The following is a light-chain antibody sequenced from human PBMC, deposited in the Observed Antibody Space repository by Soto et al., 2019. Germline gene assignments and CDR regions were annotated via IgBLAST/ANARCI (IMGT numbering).Light chain of an antibody. CDR1: NSDIGAYDY. CDR3: GSYASATLI. J-gene: IGLJ2*01. Sequence: QSALTQPASVSGSPGQSITISFTGSNSDIGAYDYVSWYQQHPGKPPTLSIYEVTFRPSGVPNRFSGSKSGNTATLTISGLLTEDEADYYCGSYASATLIFGGGTKVTVL. CDR2: EVT. V-gene: IGLV2-14*01.